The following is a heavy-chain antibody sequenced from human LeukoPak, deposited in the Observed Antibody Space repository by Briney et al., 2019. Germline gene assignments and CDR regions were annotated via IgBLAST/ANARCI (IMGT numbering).Heavy chain of an antibody. CDR2: IHYDGNT. V-gene: IGHV4-39*01. CDR1: GGSISSSSYS. Sequence: SETLSLTCTVSGGSISSSSYSWTWIRQPPGKGLEWIGSIHYDGNTYYKPSLRSRVTISVDTSNQFSLRLSSATAADTATYYCARGQGGFWSGYSASFDYWGQGTLVTVSS. J-gene: IGHJ4*02. CDR3: ARGQGGFWSGYSASFDY. D-gene: IGHD3-3*01.